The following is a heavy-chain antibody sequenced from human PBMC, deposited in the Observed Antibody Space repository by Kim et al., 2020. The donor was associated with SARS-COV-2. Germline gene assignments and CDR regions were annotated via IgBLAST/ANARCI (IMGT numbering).Heavy chain of an antibody. V-gene: IGHV5-51*01. J-gene: IGHJ3*02. Sequence: RHSPSFQGQVTISADKSISTAYLQWSSLKASDTAMYYCARFPPPRGAFDIWGQGTMVTVSS. CDR3: ARFPPPRGAFDI.